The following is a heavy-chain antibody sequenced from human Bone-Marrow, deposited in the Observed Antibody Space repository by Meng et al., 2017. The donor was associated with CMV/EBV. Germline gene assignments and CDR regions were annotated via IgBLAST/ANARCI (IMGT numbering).Heavy chain of an antibody. CDR1: GYTFTSYG. Sequence: ASVKVSCKASGYTFTSYGISWVRQAPGQGLEWMGWISAYNGNTNYAQKLQGRVTMTTDTSTSTAYMELRSLRSDDTAVYYCARGIGYCSSTSCYTEYYYYGMDVWGQGTTVTVSS. D-gene: IGHD2-2*02. CDR3: ARGIGYCSSTSCYTEYYYYGMDV. J-gene: IGHJ6*02. V-gene: IGHV1-18*01. CDR2: ISAYNGNT.